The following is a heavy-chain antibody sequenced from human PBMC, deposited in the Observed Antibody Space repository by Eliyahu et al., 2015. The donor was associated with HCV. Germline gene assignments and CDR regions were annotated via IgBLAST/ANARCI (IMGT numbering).Heavy chain of an antibody. D-gene: IGHD6-13*01. Sequence: QVQLVQSGAEVKKPGASVKVSCKASGYTFTGYYMHWVRQAPGQGLEWMGWINPNSGGTNYAQKFQGRVTMTRDTSISTAYMELSRLRSDDTAVYYCARIAAAGTRYYYGMDVWGQGTTVTVSS. CDR1: GYTFTGYY. CDR3: ARIAAAGTRYYYGMDV. CDR2: INPNSGGT. J-gene: IGHJ6*02. V-gene: IGHV1-2*02.